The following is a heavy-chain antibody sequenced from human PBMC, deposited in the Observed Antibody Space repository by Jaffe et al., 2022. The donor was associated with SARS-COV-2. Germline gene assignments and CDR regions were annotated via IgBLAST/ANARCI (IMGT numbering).Heavy chain of an antibody. D-gene: IGHD6-19*01. J-gene: IGHJ4*02. Sequence: EVQLLESGGGLVQPGGSLRLSCAASGFTFSSYAMSWVRQAPGKGLEWVSAISGSGGSTYYADSVKGRFTISRDNSKNTLYLQMNSLRAEDTAVYYCAKDLTGYSSGWKRGYYFDYWGQGTLVTVSS. V-gene: IGHV3-23*01. CDR1: GFTFSSYA. CDR3: AKDLTGYSSGWKRGYYFDY. CDR2: ISGSGGST.